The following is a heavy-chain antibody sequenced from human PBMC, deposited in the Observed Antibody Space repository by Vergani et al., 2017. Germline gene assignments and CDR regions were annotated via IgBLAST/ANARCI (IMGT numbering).Heavy chain of an antibody. CDR3: VKIGHSGSYGHVY. CDR2: ISSNGGST. Sequence: EVQLVESGGGLVQPGGSLRLSCSASGFTFSSYAMHWVRQAPGKGLEYVSAISSNGGSTYYADSVKGRFTISRDNSKNTLYLQMSSLRAEDTAVYYCVKIGHSGSYGHVYWGQGTLVTVSS. CDR1: GFTFSSYA. D-gene: IGHD1-26*01. V-gene: IGHV3-64D*06. J-gene: IGHJ4*02.